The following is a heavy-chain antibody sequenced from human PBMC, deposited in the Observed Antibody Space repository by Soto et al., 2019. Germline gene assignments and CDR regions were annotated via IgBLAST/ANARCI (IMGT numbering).Heavy chain of an antibody. CDR3: AADAGTYYDFWSGYLGYYYYYGMDV. CDR1: GFTFTSSA. Sequence: SVKVSCKASGFTFTSSAVQWVRQARGQRLEWIGWIVVGSGNTNYAQKFQERVTITRDMSTSTAYMELSSLRSEDTAAYYCAADAGTYYDFWSGYLGYYYYYGMDVWGQGTTVTVSS. D-gene: IGHD3-3*01. CDR2: IVVGSGNT. V-gene: IGHV1-58*01. J-gene: IGHJ6*02.